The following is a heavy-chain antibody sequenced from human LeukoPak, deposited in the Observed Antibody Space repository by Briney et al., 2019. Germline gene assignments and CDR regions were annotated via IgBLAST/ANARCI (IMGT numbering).Heavy chain of an antibody. Sequence: PGGSLRLSCAASGFTFSGSAMHWVRQASGKGLEWVGRIRSKANSYATAYAASVKGRFTISRDDSKNTAYLQMNSLRAEDTAVYYCAKGTYSSSPRDYWGQGTLVTVSS. CDR3: AKGTYSSSPRDY. V-gene: IGHV3-73*01. D-gene: IGHD6-6*01. CDR2: IRSKANSYAT. J-gene: IGHJ4*02. CDR1: GFTFSGSA.